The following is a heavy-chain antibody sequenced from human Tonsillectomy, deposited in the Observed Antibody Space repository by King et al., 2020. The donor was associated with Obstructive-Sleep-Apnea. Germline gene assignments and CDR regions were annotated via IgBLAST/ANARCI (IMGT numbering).Heavy chain of an antibody. CDR2: IYYRGST. V-gene: IGHV4-30-4*01. D-gene: IGHD2-21*02. J-gene: IGHJ5*02. CDR1: GGSISSGDYY. Sequence: VQLQESGPGLVKPSQTLSLTCSVSGGSISSGDYYWRWIRQPPGKGLEWIGYIYYRGSTYYNPSLKSRVALSVDTSKNQFSLKLTAVTAADTAVYYCARVSVTSSNWFDPWGQGALVTVSS. CDR3: ARVSVTSSNWFDP.